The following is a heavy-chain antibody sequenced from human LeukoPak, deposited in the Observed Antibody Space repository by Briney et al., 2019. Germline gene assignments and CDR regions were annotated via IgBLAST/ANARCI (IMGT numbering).Heavy chain of an antibody. CDR1: GFTFSNYG. Sequence: GGSLRLSCAASGFTFSNYGIHWVRQAPGKGLDWVTFIRSDGSIKYYADSVKGRFTISRDNSKNTLYLQMNSLRAEDTAVYYCAKERGVVYYFDYWGQGTLVTVSS. D-gene: IGHD3-3*01. CDR3: AKERGVVYYFDY. V-gene: IGHV3-30*02. J-gene: IGHJ4*02. CDR2: IRSDGSIK.